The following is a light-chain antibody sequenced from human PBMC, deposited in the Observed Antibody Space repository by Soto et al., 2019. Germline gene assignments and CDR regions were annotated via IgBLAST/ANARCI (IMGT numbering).Light chain of an antibody. CDR1: NSDVGGSNY. CDR2: DLN. CDR3: SSYTSSSTVI. V-gene: IGLV2-14*03. Sequence: QSVLTQPASVSGSPGQSITISCTGTNSDVGGSNYVSWYQQHPGKAPKLMIYDLNNRPSGVSNRFSGSKSGNTASLTISGLQAEDEGQYYCSSYTSSSTVIFGGGTKLTVL. J-gene: IGLJ2*01.